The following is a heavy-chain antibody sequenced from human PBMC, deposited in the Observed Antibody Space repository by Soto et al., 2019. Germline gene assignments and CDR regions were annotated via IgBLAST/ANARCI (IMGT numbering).Heavy chain of an antibody. D-gene: IGHD3-22*01. CDR3: AGNTYYYDSSGYDYFDY. V-gene: IGHV1-69*01. CDR1: GGTFSSYA. Sequence: QVQLVQSGAELKKPGSSVKVSCKASGGTFSSYAISWVRQAPGQGLEWMGGIIPIFGTANYAQKFQGRVTITADESKSTAYMELSSLRSEDTAVYYCAGNTYYYDSSGYDYFDYWGQGTLVTVSS. CDR2: IIPIFGTA. J-gene: IGHJ4*02.